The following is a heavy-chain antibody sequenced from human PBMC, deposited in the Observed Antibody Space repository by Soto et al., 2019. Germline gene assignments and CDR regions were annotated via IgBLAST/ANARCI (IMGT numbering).Heavy chain of an antibody. CDR3: VRDRPNSNLDF. CDR1: GYSVLSYG. D-gene: IGHD2-8*01. Sequence: QVQLVQSGAEVKKPGASVKVSCTASGYSVLSYGFSWVRQAPGQGLEWMGYINTETGNTFYAQRLQGRVTMTTNPSPNTAYMELRRLTSDDTAVYFCVRDRPNSNLDFWGQVTLITLSS. J-gene: IGHJ4*02. V-gene: IGHV1-18*01. CDR2: INTETGNT.